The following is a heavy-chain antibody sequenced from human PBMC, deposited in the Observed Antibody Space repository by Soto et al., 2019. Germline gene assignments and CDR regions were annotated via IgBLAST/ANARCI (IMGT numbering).Heavy chain of an antibody. CDR3: AKDIGGGQQLVFDY. CDR2: ISWDGGST. CDR1: GFTFDDYT. V-gene: IGHV3-43*01. Sequence: EVQLVESGGVVVQPGGYLRLSCAASGFTFDDYTMHWVRQAPGKGLAWVSLISWDGGSTYYADSVKGRFTISRDNSNNSLYLQMNSLRTEDTALYYCAKDIGGGQQLVFDYWGQGTLVTVSS. J-gene: IGHJ4*02. D-gene: IGHD6-13*01.